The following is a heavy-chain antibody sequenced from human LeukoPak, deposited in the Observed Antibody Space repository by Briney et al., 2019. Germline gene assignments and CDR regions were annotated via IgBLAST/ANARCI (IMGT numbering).Heavy chain of an antibody. CDR2: IYYSGST. J-gene: IGHJ4*02. D-gene: IGHD3-22*01. CDR3: ARSQHYYDSSAPIH. V-gene: IGHV4-59*01. CDR1: GGSISSYY. Sequence: SETLSLTCTVSGGSISSYYWSWIRQPPGKGLEWIGYIYYSGSTNYNPSLKSRVTISVDTSKNQFSLKLSSVTVADTAVYYCARSQHYYDSSAPIHWGQGTLVTVSS.